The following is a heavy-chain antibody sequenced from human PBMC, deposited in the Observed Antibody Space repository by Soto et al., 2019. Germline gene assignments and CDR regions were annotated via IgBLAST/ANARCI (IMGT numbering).Heavy chain of an antibody. CDR1: GFTFSSYW. D-gene: IGHD3-10*01. Sequence: GGSLRLSCAASGFTFSSYWMSWVRQAPGKGLEWVANIKQDGSEKYYGDSVKGRFTISRDNAKNLLYLQMNSLRAEDTAVYYCARMAWDYGSGTFDYWGQGTLVTVSS. CDR2: IKQDGSEK. CDR3: ARMAWDYGSGTFDY. J-gene: IGHJ4*02. V-gene: IGHV3-7*03.